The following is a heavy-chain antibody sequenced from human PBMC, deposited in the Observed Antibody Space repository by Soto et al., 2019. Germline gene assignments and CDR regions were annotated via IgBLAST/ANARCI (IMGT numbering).Heavy chain of an antibody. CDR3: ARFYYVSGGYLPSPYYYYYGMDV. Sequence: PGGSLRLSCAASGFTFSSYWMSWVRQAPGKGLEWVADIKQDGSEKYYVDSVKGRFTISRDNAKNSLFLQMNSLRAEDTAVYYCARFYYVSGGYLPSPYYYYYGMDVWGQGTTVTVSS. D-gene: IGHD3-22*01. CDR1: GFTFSSYW. J-gene: IGHJ6*02. CDR2: IKQDGSEK. V-gene: IGHV3-7*04.